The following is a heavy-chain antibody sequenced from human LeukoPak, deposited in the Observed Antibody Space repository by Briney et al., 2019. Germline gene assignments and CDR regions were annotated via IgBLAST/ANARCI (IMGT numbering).Heavy chain of an antibody. Sequence: SETLSLTCTVSGGSFSSGSYYWSWIRQPPGKGLEWIGCTYYSGSTNYNPSLKSRVTILVDTSKNQFSLKLSSVTAADTAVYYCAREVAGVAYCSSTSCQESFDYWGQGTLVTVSS. J-gene: IGHJ4*02. D-gene: IGHD2-2*01. CDR2: TYYSGST. CDR3: AREVAGVAYCSSTSCQESFDY. V-gene: IGHV4-61*01. CDR1: GGSFSSGSYY.